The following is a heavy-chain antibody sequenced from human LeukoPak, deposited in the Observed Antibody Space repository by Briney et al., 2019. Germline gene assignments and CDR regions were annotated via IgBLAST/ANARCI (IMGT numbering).Heavy chain of an antibody. CDR2: ISSSSSTI. Sequence: PGGSLRLSRAASGFTFSSYSMNWVRQAPGKGLEWVSYISSSSSTIYYADSVKGRFTISRDNAKNSLYLQMNSLRAEDTAVYFCARMWGSSWSYFDYWGQGTLVTVSS. D-gene: IGHD6-13*01. CDR3: ARMWGSSWSYFDY. V-gene: IGHV3-48*04. J-gene: IGHJ4*02. CDR1: GFTFSSYS.